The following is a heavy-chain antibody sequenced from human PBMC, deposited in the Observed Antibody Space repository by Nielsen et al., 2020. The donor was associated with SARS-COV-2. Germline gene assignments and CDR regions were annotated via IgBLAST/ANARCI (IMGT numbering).Heavy chain of an antibody. V-gene: IGHV1-3*01. J-gene: IGHJ4*02. CDR3: ARDADDVYCSSTSCRYSSSWYSLPDY. CDR1: GYTFTSYA. CDR2: INAGNGNT. D-gene: IGHD2-2*01. Sequence: ASVKVSCKASGYTFTSYAMHWVRQAPGQRLEWMGWINAGNGNTKYSQKFQGRVTITRDTSASTAYMELSSLRSEDTAVYYCARDADDVYCSSTSCRYSSSWYSLPDYWGQGTLVTVSS.